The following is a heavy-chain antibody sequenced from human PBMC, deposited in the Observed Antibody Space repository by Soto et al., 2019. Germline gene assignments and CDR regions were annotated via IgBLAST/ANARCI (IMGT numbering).Heavy chain of an antibody. D-gene: IGHD6-13*01. CDR2: IYYSGST. V-gene: IGHV4-59*01. CDR3: ARLGLIAADPFDI. CDR1: GGSISNYY. Sequence: QVQLQESGPGLVKPSETLSLTCTVSGGSISNYYWSCIRQPPGKGLEWIGYIYYSGSTNYNPSLKSRVTISLDTSKNQFSLKLSSVTAADPAVYYCARLGLIAADPFDIWGQGTMVTVSS. J-gene: IGHJ3*02.